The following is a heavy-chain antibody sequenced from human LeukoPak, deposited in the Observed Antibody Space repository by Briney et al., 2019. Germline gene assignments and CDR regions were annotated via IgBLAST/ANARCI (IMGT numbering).Heavy chain of an antibody. CDR1: GFTFDDYA. Sequence: GGSLRLSCAASGFTFDDYAMHWVRQAPGKGLEWVSCISWNGGSLAYAGSVKGRFTISRDNAKNSLYLQMNSLRAEDTAFYYCAKDMRVVVSAVSIDSWGQGTLVTVSS. CDR2: ISWNGGSL. V-gene: IGHV3-9*01. J-gene: IGHJ4*02. D-gene: IGHD2-21*02. CDR3: AKDMRVVVSAVSIDS.